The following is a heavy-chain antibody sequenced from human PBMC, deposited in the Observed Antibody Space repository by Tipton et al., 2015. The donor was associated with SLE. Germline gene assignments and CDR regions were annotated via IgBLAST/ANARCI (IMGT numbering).Heavy chain of an antibody. CDR2: IYYSGST. Sequence: TLSLTCTVSGGSISSYYWSWIRQPPGKGLDWIGYIYYSGSTNYKPSLKSRVTISVDTSKNQFSLKLNSVTAADTAMYFCARSPGRLRSMDYWGQGTLVTVSS. V-gene: IGHV4-59*01. CDR1: GGSISSYY. J-gene: IGHJ4*02. CDR3: ARSPGRLRSMDY. D-gene: IGHD3-3*01.